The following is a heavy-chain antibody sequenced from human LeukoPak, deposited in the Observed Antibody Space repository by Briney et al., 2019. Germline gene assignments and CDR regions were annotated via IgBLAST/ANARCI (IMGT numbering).Heavy chain of an antibody. V-gene: IGHV4-38-2*01. J-gene: IGHJ6*04. D-gene: IGHD2-2*01. CDR1: GYPISSDYY. Sequence: SETLSLTCAVSGYPISSDYYWGWIRQPPGKGLEWIGSIYRSGNTYYNPSLKSRVTISVDTSKNQFSLKVNSVTAADTAVYYCARHGGYCSSTSCYQSNYYYYVMDLWGKGTTVTVSS. CDR3: ARHGGYCSSTSCYQSNYYYYVMDL. CDR2: IYRSGNT.